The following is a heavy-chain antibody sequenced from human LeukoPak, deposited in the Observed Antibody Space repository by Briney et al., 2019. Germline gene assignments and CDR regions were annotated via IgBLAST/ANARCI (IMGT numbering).Heavy chain of an antibody. Sequence: ASVKVSCKASGYTFTTYDINWVRQAAGQGLEWMGWMNPNSGNTVYAQQFQGRVTMTRNTSITTAYMELSGLKSEDTAVYYCARRSDRCCRCFDPWGQGTLVTVSS. CDR3: ARRSDRCCRCFDP. V-gene: IGHV1-8*01. CDR1: GYTFTTYD. CDR2: MNPNSGNT. D-gene: IGHD3-3*01. J-gene: IGHJ5*02.